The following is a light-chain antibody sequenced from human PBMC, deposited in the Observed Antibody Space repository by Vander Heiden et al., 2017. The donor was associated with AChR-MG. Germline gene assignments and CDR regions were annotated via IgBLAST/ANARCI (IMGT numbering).Light chain of an antibody. Sequence: DIQMTKSPSSLTASVGDKVTITCRASQGIFNYLAWYQQRPGKVPQLLINAASTLQSGVSSRVSGSGSGTEFTLTIRSLQPEDVATYYCQKYDSPPLTFGGGTKVELK. CDR1: QGIFNY. J-gene: IGKJ4*01. CDR2: AAS. CDR3: QKYDSPPLT. V-gene: IGKV1-27*01.